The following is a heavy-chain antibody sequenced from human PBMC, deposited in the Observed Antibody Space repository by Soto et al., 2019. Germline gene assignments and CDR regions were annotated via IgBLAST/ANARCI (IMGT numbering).Heavy chain of an antibody. CDR2: ISYDGSNT. CDR1: GFSISSYG. J-gene: IGHJ4*02. Sequence: GRSLRLACAASGFSISSYGMHWVRQATGKGLEWVAVISYDGSNTYYADFVKGRFTISRDNSTNTLYLQMNSLRAEDTAVYYCAKSSIAVAGYFDYWCQGTLLTVSS. CDR3: AKSSIAVAGYFDY. V-gene: IGHV3-30*18. D-gene: IGHD6-19*01.